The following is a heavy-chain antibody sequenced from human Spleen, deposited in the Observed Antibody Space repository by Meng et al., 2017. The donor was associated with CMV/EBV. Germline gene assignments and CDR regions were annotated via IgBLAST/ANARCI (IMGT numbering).Heavy chain of an antibody. CDR1: GFTLNSYT. D-gene: IGHD3-22*01. J-gene: IGHJ4*02. V-gene: IGHV3-30*07. CDR3: AKGVTFYYDRAYCDS. CDR2: ISYDGSYK. Sequence: GESLKISCAASGFTLNSYTVHWVRQAPGKGLEWMAVISYDGSYKYYGDSVKGRFTVSRDNSKRSVYLQMNSLRAEDTAVYYCAKGVTFYYDRAYCDSWGQGALVTVSS.